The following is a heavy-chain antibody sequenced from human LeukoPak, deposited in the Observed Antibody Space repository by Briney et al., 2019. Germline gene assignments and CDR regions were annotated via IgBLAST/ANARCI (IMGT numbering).Heavy chain of an antibody. V-gene: IGHV1-2*02. J-gene: IGHJ2*01. D-gene: IGHD4-17*01. CDR1: GYTFTGYL. CDR2: ISPNSGDT. CDR3: VRGLTTVATWLYL. Sequence: ASVKVSCKASGYTFTGYLMHWVRQAPGQGLEWMGWISPNSGDTKYAQKFQGRVTMTGDTSISTAYMEVSRLRSDDTAVYYCVRGLTTVATWLYLWGRGTLVTVSS.